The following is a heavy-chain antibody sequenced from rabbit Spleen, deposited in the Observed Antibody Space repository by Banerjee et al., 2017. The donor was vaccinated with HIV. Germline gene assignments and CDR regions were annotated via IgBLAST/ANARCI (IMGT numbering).Heavy chain of an antibody. CDR2: IAGSSSGFT. Sequence: QEQLEEAGGGLVQPEGSLTLTCAASGFSFSSSYWIWWVRQAPGKGLEWISCIAGSSSGFTYSATWAKGRFTCSKTSSTTVTLQMTSLTVADTATYFCARDTGSSFSSHGMDLWGQGTLVTVS. CDR3: ARDTGSSFSSHGMDL. CDR1: GFSFSSSYW. V-gene: IGHV1S45*01. D-gene: IGHD8-1*01. J-gene: IGHJ6*01.